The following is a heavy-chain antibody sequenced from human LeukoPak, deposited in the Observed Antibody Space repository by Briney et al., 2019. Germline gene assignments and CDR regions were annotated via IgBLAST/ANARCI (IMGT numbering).Heavy chain of an antibody. CDR2: ISGSGDTT. V-gene: IGHV3-23*01. D-gene: IGHD6-6*01. Sequence: GGSLRLSCAASGFAFRSYAMSWVRQAPGKGLEWVSAISGSGDTTDYADSVKGRFTISRDNSKDTLYLQMNSLRAEDTAIYSCARDYNIATRRYYFNSWGQGTLVTVSS. CDR1: GFAFRSYA. CDR3: ARDYNIATRRYYFNS. J-gene: IGHJ4*02.